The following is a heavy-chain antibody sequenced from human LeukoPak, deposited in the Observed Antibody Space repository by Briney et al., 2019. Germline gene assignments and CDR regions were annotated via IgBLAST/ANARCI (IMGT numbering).Heavy chain of an antibody. CDR1: GGSISSSSYY. V-gene: IGHV4-39*01. CDR3: AARYSSSWYYYMDV. D-gene: IGHD6-13*01. CDR2: IYYSGST. Sequence: PSETLSLTCTVSGGSISSSSYYWGWVRQPPGKGLEWIGSIYYSGSTYYNPSLKSRVTISVDTSKNQFSLKLSSVTAADTAVYYCAARYSSSWYYYMDVWGKGTTVTVSS. J-gene: IGHJ6*03.